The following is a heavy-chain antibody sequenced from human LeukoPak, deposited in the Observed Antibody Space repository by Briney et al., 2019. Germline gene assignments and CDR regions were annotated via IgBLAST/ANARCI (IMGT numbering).Heavy chain of an antibody. D-gene: IGHD3-22*01. J-gene: IGHJ4*02. V-gene: IGHV3-30*18. CDR2: ISYDGSNK. CDR1: GFTFSDYG. CDR3: AQGAYSYDSSGQYYFDY. Sequence: GGSLRLSCTASGFTFSDYGIHWVRQAPGKGLEWVTFISYDGSNKYYVDSVKGRFTISRDNSKNTLYLQMNSLRAEDTAVYYCAQGAYSYDSSGQYYFDYWGQGTLVTVSS.